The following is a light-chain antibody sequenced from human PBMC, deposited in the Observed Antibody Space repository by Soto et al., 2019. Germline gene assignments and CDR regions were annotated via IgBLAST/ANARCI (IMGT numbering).Light chain of an antibody. CDR3: QQYIYWPWT. V-gene: IGKV3-15*01. J-gene: IGKJ1*01. Sequence: EIVITQSPATLSVSPGERATLSCRASQSVSSTLAWYQQKPGQAPRLLIYGASTRATGIPARFSGSGSGTEFTLTISSLQSEDFAVYYCQQYIYWPWTFSQGTKVDIK. CDR1: QSVSST. CDR2: GAS.